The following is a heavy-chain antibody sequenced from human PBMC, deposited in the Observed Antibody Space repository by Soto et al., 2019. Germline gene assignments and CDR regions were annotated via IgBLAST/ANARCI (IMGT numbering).Heavy chain of an antibody. Sequence: SETLSLTCTVSGGSISSGGYYWSWIRQHPGKGLEWIGYIYYSGSTYYNPSLKSRVTISVDTSKNQFSLKLSSVTAADTAVYYCAREPTVEGYYGMDVWGQGTTVTVSS. J-gene: IGHJ6*02. CDR2: IYYSGST. CDR1: GGSISSGGYY. CDR3: AREPTVEGYYGMDV. V-gene: IGHV4-31*03.